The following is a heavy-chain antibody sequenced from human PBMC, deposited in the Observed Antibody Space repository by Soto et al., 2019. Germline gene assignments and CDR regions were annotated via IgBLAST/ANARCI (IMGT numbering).Heavy chain of an antibody. CDR2: IKQDGSEK. CDR3: ARDLEEFGYYGMDV. V-gene: IGHV3-7*01. J-gene: IGHJ6*02. CDR1: GFTFSSYW. D-gene: IGHD3-3*01. Sequence: GGSLRLSCAASGFTFSSYWMSWVRQAPGKGLEWVANIKQDGSEKYYVDSVKGRFTISRDNAKNSLYLQMNSPRAEDTAVYYCARDLEEFGYYGMDVWGQGTTVTVSS.